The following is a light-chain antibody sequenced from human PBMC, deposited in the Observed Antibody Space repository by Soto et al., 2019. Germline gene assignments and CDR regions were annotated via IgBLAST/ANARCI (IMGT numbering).Light chain of an antibody. V-gene: IGLV2-14*01. CDR3: SSYTSSSTV. J-gene: IGLJ3*02. CDR2: DVS. Sequence: QSALTQPPSASGSPGQSVTISCTGTSSDVGGYDYVSWYQQHPGKAPKLMIYDVSNRPSGVSNRFSGSKSGNTASLTISGLQAEDEADYYCSSYTSSSTVFGGGTKVTVL. CDR1: SSDVGGYDY.